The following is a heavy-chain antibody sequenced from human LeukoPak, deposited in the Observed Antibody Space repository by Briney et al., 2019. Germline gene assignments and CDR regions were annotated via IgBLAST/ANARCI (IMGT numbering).Heavy chain of an antibody. CDR3: ARAPSGVQESPFDY. Sequence: PGGSLRLSCAASGFTFSSYTMNWVRQAPGKGLEWVSSVSSSSTYIYYADSVMGRFTISRDNAKNSMYLQLNSLTAEDTAVYFCARAPSGVQESPFDYWGQGTLVTVSS. CDR1: GFTFSSYT. V-gene: IGHV3-21*01. CDR2: VSSSSTYI. D-gene: IGHD2-8*01. J-gene: IGHJ4*02.